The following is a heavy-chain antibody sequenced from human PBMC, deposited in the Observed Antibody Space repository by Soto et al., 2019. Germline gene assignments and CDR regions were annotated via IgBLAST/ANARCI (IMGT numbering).Heavy chain of an antibody. Sequence: QVQLVESGGGVVQPGRSLRLSCAASGLTFSIYGMHWVRQAPGKGLEWVAVISNDGSTKYYADSVKGRFTISRDNSMNTLYLQRNRLKAEDTSVYYCAKDREDTAMIFDYWGQGTLVTVSS. CDR2: ISNDGSTK. D-gene: IGHD5-18*01. V-gene: IGHV3-30*18. J-gene: IGHJ4*02. CDR1: GLTFSIYG. CDR3: AKDREDTAMIFDY.